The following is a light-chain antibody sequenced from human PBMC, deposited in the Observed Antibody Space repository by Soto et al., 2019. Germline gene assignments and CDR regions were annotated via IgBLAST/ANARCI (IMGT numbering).Light chain of an antibody. CDR2: KAS. Sequence: DIQLTQSPSSVSASVGDRITIACRASQNISSWLAWYQHKPGRAPKFLLYKASRLESGVPSRFGGSGSGTEFTLTISSVQHDDFATYYCQHYDTYPFSFGPGT. CDR3: QHYDTYPFS. V-gene: IGKV1-5*03. CDR1: QNISSW. J-gene: IGKJ2*03.